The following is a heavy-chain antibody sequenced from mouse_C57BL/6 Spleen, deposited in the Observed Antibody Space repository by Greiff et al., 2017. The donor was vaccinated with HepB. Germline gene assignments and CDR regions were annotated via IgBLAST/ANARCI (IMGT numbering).Heavy chain of an antibody. CDR1: GYTFTSYW. V-gene: IGHV1-50*01. D-gene: IGHD2-3*01. Sequence: QVQLQQPGAELVKPGASVKLSCKASGYTFTSYWMQWVKQRPGQGLEWIGEIDPSDSYTNYNQKFKGKATLTVDTSSSTAYMQLSSLTSEDSAVYDCASRWLPDYAMDYWGQGTSVTVSS. J-gene: IGHJ4*01. CDR3: ASRWLPDYAMDY. CDR2: IDPSDSYT.